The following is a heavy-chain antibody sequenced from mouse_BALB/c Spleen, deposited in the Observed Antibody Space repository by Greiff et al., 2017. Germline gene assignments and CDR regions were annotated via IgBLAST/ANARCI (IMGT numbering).Heavy chain of an antibody. Sequence: QVQLQQPGAELVRPGASVKLSCKASGYTFTSYWINWVKQRPGQGLEWIGNIYPSDSYTNYNQKFKDKATLTVDKSSSTAYMQLSSPTSEDSAVYYCTRVEDYDGYAMDYWGQGTSVTVSS. D-gene: IGHD2-4*01. CDR3: TRVEDYDGYAMDY. CDR1: GYTFTSYW. J-gene: IGHJ4*01. CDR2: IYPSDSYT. V-gene: IGHV1-69*02.